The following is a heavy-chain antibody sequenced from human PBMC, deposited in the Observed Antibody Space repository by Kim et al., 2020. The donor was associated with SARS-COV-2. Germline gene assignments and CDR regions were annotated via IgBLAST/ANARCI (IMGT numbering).Heavy chain of an antibody. CDR2: INQDGSEK. Sequence: GGSLRLSCAASGFSFNNYWMSWVRQAPGRGLEWVANINQDGSEKNCVDTVKGRFTISRDNAKNSLSLQLNSLRAEDTAVYYCARDSPRRLVRDYGMDVWGQGTTVSVSS. V-gene: IGHV3-7*03. J-gene: IGHJ6*02. CDR1: GFSFNNYW. D-gene: IGHD3-10*01. CDR3: ARDSPRRLVRDYGMDV.